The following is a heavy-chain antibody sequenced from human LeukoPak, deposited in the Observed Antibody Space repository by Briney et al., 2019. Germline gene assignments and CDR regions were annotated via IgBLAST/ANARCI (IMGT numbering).Heavy chain of an antibody. Sequence: PGRSLGLSCAASGFTFSSYGMHWVRQAPGKGLEWVAVIWYDGSNKYYADSVKGRFTISRDNSKNTLYLQMNSLRAEDTAVYYCAKEAHYDFWSGLDYWGQGTLVTVSS. D-gene: IGHD3-3*01. V-gene: IGHV3-33*06. J-gene: IGHJ4*02. CDR3: AKEAHYDFWSGLDY. CDR1: GFTFSSYG. CDR2: IWYDGSNK.